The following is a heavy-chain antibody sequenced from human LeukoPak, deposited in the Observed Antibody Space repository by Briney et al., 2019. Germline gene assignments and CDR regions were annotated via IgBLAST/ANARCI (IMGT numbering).Heavy chain of an antibody. CDR3: ARGVTMIVVVNRPNAFDI. D-gene: IGHD3-22*01. V-gene: IGHV1-69*04. Sequence: GASVKVSCKASGGTFSSYAISWVRQAPGQGLEWMGRIIPILGIANYAQKFQGRVTITADKSTSTAYMELSSLRSEDTAVYYCARGVTMIVVVNRPNAFDIWGQGTTVTVSS. CDR1: GGTFSSYA. CDR2: IIPILGIA. J-gene: IGHJ3*02.